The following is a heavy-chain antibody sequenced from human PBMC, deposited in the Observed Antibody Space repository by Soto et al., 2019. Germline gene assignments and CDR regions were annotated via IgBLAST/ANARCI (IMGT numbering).Heavy chain of an antibody. V-gene: IGHV3-30*18. CDR1: GFTFSSYG. CDR2: ISYDGSNK. Sequence: ESGGGVVQPGRSLRLSCAASGFTFSSYGMHWVRQAPGKGLEWVAVISYDGSNKYYADSVKGRFTISRDNSKNTLYLQMNSLRAEDTAVYYCAKVFSGYSYGLGDYWGQGTLVTVSS. D-gene: IGHD5-18*01. J-gene: IGHJ4*02. CDR3: AKVFSGYSYGLGDY.